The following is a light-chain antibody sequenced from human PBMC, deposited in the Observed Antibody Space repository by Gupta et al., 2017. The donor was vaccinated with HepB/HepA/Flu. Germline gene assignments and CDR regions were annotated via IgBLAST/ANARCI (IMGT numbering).Light chain of an antibody. CDR3: AAWHDSVDAPV. Sequence: SVLTQPPSASGTPGQRVTISCSGSTSNIGVNTVNWYQHVPGSAPKLLMYDNDQRPSGVPDRFSASKSGTSASLAISGLQSGDEADYYCAAWHDSVDAPVFGGGTKLTVL. CDR1: TSNIGVNT. J-gene: IGLJ2*01. CDR2: DND. V-gene: IGLV1-44*01.